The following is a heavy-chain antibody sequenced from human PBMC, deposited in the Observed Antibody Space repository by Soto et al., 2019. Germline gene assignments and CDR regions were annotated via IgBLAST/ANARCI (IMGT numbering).Heavy chain of an antibody. CDR3: ATPTGDY. D-gene: IGHD4-17*01. Sequence: QLQLQESGPGLVKPSATLSLTCTVSGGSISSSNYYWGWIRQPPGKGLEWIGSIYYSGSTYYNPSLNTRLTIAGDTSKNQFSLKRSSVTAADTAVYYCATPTGDYWGQGTLVTVSS. J-gene: IGHJ4*02. CDR1: GGSISSSNYY. CDR2: IYYSGST. V-gene: IGHV4-39*01.